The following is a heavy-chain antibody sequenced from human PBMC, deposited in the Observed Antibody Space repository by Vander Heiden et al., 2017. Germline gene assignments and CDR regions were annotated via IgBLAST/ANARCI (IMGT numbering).Heavy chain of an antibody. CDR3: ARGRMAVGLDY. V-gene: IGHV3-21*01. D-gene: IGHD6-19*01. Sequence: EVRLVESGGGLVTPGVSLTPACAASGFTSSSYSMTWVGQAPGKGLEWVSSISSSSSYIYYADSVKGRFTISRDNAKNSLYLQMNSLGAEDTAVYYCARGRMAVGLDYWGQGTLVTVSS. J-gene: IGHJ4*02. CDR1: GFTSSSYS. CDR2: ISSSSSYI.